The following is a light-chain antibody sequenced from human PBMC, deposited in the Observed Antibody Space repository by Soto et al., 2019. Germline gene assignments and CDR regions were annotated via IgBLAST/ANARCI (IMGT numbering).Light chain of an antibody. Sequence: DIVMTQSPLSLPVTPGEPASISCRPSQSLLHSNGYNYLDWYLQKPGQSPQLLIYLGSNRASGVPDRFSGSGSGTDFTLKISRVEAEDVGVYYCMRALQTPWTFGQGTKVEIK. J-gene: IGKJ1*01. CDR2: LGS. V-gene: IGKV2-28*01. CDR1: QSLLHSNGYNY. CDR3: MRALQTPWT.